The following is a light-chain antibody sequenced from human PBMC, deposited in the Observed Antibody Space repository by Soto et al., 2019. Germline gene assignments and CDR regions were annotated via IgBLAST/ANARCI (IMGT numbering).Light chain of an antibody. CDR3: QQYRSSPLT. J-gene: IGKJ1*01. CDR1: QSVSSTY. V-gene: IGKV3-20*01. Sequence: EFVLTQSPGTLSLSPGERATLSCRASQSVSSTYLAWYQQKPGQAPRLLIYGASSRATGIPDRFSGSGSGTDFTLTISRLEPEDFAVYYCQQYRSSPLTFGPGTKVEIK. CDR2: GAS.